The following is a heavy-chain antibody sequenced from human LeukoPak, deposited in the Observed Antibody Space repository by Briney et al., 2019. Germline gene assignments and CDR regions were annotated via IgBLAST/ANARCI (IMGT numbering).Heavy chain of an antibody. CDR3: ARGPGEATDDY. CDR2: INPDGREK. D-gene: IGHD5-12*01. J-gene: IGHJ4*02. CDR1: GFTFSRYW. Sequence: GGSLRLSCEVSGFTFSRYWMSWVRQAPGKRPEWVAIINPDGREKYYVDSVKGRFTISRDNAWDSLFVQMNSLRAEDTAVYYCARGPGEATDDYWGQGTLVTVSS. V-gene: IGHV3-7*04.